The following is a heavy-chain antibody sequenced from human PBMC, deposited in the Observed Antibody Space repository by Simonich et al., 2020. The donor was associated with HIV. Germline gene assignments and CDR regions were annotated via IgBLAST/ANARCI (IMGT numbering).Heavy chain of an antibody. Sequence: QVQLVESGGGVVQPGRSLRLSCAASGFTFSSYGMHWVRQAPGKGLEVVTCKWYDGSNKYYADSVKGRFTISRENSKNTLYLQMNSLRAEDTAVYYCARAIFGVVIRNYGMDVWGQGTTVTVSS. CDR1: GFTFSSYG. V-gene: IGHV3-33*01. D-gene: IGHD3-3*01. CDR2: KWYDGSNK. J-gene: IGHJ6*02. CDR3: ARAIFGVVIRNYGMDV.